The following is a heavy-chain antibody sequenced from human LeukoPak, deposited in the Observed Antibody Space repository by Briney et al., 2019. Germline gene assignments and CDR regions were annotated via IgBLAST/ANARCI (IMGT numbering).Heavy chain of an antibody. CDR2: IKQDGSEK. J-gene: IGHJ3*02. Sequence: GGSLRLSCAAAGFSFSSYWMSWVRQTPGKGLEWVANIKQDGSEKYYVDSVKGRFTISRDNADNSLYLQMNSLKAEDTAVYYCANLNDYSNLNDAFDIWGQGTMVTVSS. CDR1: GFSFSSYW. V-gene: IGHV3-7*03. D-gene: IGHD4-11*01. CDR3: ANLNDYSNLNDAFDI.